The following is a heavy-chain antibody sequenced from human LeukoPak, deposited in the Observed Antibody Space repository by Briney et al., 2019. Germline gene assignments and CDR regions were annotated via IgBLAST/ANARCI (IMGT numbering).Heavy chain of an antibody. CDR3: ARGGRSSGRPFDY. CDR2: ISYDGCNK. Sequence: PGRSLRLSCAASGFTFSSYAMHWVRQAPGKGLEWVAVISYDGCNKYYADSVKGRFTISRDNSKNTLYLQMNSLRAEDTAVYYCARGGRSSGRPFDYWGQGTLVTVSS. CDR1: GFTFSSYA. J-gene: IGHJ4*02. V-gene: IGHV3-30-3*01. D-gene: IGHD6-19*01.